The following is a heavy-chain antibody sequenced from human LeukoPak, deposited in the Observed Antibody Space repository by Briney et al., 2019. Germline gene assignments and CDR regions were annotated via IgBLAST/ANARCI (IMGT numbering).Heavy chain of an antibody. V-gene: IGHV4-59*01. D-gene: IGHD4-23*01. CDR3: ARVEPTTVEIDY. CDR1: GGSISSYY. CDR2: IYYSGST. Sequence: SETLSLTCTVSGGSISSYYWSWIWQPPGKGLEWIGYIYYSGSTNYNPSLKSRVTISVDTSKNQFSLKLSSVTAADTAAYYCARVEPTTVEIDYWGQGTLVTVSS. J-gene: IGHJ4*02.